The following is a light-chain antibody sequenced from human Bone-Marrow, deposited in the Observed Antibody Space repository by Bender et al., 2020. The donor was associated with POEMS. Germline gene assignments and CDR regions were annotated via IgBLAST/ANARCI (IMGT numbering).Light chain of an antibody. CDR1: SSDVGTYNF. CDR3: VAWDASLNGWV. J-gene: IGLJ3*02. CDR2: DAN. V-gene: IGLV2-11*01. Sequence: QSALTQPRSVSGSPGQSVTISCTGTSSDVGTYNFVSWYQQHPGIAPKLMIYDANTRPSGVSNRFSGSKSGTSASLAITGLQSDDEAIYFCVAWDASLNGWVFGGGTKLTVL.